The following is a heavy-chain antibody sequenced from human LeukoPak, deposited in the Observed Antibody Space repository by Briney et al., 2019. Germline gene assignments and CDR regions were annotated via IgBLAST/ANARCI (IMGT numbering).Heavy chain of an antibody. V-gene: IGHV4-30-2*01. D-gene: IGHD6-13*01. CDR2: IYHSGST. J-gene: IGHJ3*02. CDR3: ARPYSSSWYLGFDAFDI. Sequence: SETQSLTCAVSGGSISSGGYSWSWIRQPPGKGLEWIGYIYHSGSTYYNPSLKSRVTISVDRSKNQSSLKLSSVTAADTAVYYCARPYSSSWYLGFDAFDIWGQGTMVTVSS. CDR1: GGSISSGGYS.